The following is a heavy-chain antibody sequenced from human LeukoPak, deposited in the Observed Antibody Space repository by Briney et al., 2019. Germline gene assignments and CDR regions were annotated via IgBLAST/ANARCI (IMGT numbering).Heavy chain of an antibody. Sequence: GGSLRLSCAASGFTFSSYAMSWVRQAPGKGLEWVSAISGSGGSTYYADSVKGRFTISRDNSKNTLYLQMNSLRAEDTAVYYCAKDPRETMVRGVSYYFDYWGQGTLVTVSS. CDR2: ISGSGGST. CDR1: GFTFSSYA. V-gene: IGHV3-23*01. J-gene: IGHJ4*02. D-gene: IGHD3-10*01. CDR3: AKDPRETMVRGVSYYFDY.